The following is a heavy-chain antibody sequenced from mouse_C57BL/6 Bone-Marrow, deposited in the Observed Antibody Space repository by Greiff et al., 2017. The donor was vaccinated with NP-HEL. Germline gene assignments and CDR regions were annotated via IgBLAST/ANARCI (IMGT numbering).Heavy chain of an antibody. V-gene: IGHV1-50*01. D-gene: IGHD1-1*01. Sequence: QVQLQQPGAELVKPGASVTLSCKASGYTFTSYWMQWVKQRPGQGLEWMGEIDPSDSYTNYNQKFKGKATLTVDTSSSTAYMQLSSLTSEDSADDSGARECDGSSTAGFAYWGHGKRVTVSA. CDR2: IDPSDSYT. CDR1: GYTFTSYW. J-gene: IGHJ3*01. CDR3: ARECDGSSTAGFAY.